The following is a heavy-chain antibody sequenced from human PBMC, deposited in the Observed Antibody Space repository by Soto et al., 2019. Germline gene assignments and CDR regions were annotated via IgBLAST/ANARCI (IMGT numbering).Heavy chain of an antibody. V-gene: IGHV3-23*01. J-gene: IGHJ6*02. D-gene: IGHD4-17*01. CDR2: ISGSGGST. CDR1: GFTFSSYA. Sequence: GGSLRLSCAASGFTFSSYAMSWVRQAPGKGLEWVSAISGSGGSTYYADSVKGRFTKSRDNSKNTLYLQMNSLRAGDMAVYYCSKDLRSVEGGGDYGYGYYYYYGIDVWGQGAMVTVSS. CDR3: SKDLRSVEGGGDYGYGYYYYYGIDV.